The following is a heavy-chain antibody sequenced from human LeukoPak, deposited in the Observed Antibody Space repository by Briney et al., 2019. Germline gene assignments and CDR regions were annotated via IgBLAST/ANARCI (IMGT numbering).Heavy chain of an antibody. CDR3: ARTMVRGLAYGMDV. Sequence: GGSRRLSCAASGFTFSTYWMHWVRQAPGKGLVWVSHINSDGSSTSYADSVKGRFTISRDNSKNTLFLQMNSLRAEDAAVYYCARTMVRGLAYGMDVWGQGTTVTVSS. CDR2: INSDGSST. V-gene: IGHV3-74*01. D-gene: IGHD3-10*01. CDR1: GFTFSTYW. J-gene: IGHJ6*02.